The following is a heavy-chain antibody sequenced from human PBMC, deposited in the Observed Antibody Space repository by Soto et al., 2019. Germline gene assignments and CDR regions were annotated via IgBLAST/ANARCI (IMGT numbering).Heavy chain of an antibody. Sequence: SETLSLTCTVSGASISGFYWSWIRKSAGKGLEWIGRIYATGTTDYNPSLKSRVMMSVDTSKKQFSLKLRSVTAADTAVYYCVRDGTKNLPDLFQPWGQGISVTVSP. D-gene: IGHD1-1*01. CDR2: IYATGTT. CDR1: GASISGFY. V-gene: IGHV4-4*07. J-gene: IGHJ5*02. CDR3: VRDGTKNLPDLFQP.